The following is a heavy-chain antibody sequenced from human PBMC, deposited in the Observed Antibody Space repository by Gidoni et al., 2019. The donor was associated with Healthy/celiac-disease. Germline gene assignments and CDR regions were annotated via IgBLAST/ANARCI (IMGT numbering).Heavy chain of an antibody. J-gene: IGHJ3*02. CDR3: AKSGTNTMIVTDAFDI. V-gene: IGHV3-23*01. CDR1: GFTFSRYA. D-gene: IGHD3-22*01. CDR2: ISGSGGST. Sequence: EVQLLESGGGLVQPGGSLRLSCAASGFTFSRYAMSWVRQAPGKGLEWVSAISGSGGSTYYADSVKGRFTISRDNSKNTLYLQMNSLRAEDTAVYYCAKSGTNTMIVTDAFDIWGQGTMVTVSS.